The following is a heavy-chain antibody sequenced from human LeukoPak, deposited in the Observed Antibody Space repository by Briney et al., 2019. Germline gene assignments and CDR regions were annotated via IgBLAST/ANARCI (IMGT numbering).Heavy chain of an antibody. V-gene: IGHV3-30*02. CDR3: AKIAQGGGFFDY. CDR1: GFTFRDYG. Sequence: GGSLRLSCAASGFTFRDYGLHWVRQAPGKGLEWVAFIRYDGITKSYVDSVKGRFTISRDNSRNTLYLQMNSLRAEDTAVYYCAKIAQGGGFFDYWGRGTLVTVSS. D-gene: IGHD2-21*01. J-gene: IGHJ4*02. CDR2: IRYDGITK.